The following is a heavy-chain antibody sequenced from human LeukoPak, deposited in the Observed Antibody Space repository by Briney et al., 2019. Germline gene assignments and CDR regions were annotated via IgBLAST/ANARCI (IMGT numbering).Heavy chain of an antibody. CDR3: AKDGGYSYGIDAFDI. D-gene: IGHD5-18*01. V-gene: IGHV3-23*01. Sequence: PGGSLRLSCAASGFTFSSYAMSWVRQAPGKGLEWVSAISGSGGSTYYTDSVKGRFTISRDNSKNTLYLQMNSLRAEDTAVYYCAKDGGYSYGIDAFDIWGQGTMVTVSS. J-gene: IGHJ3*02. CDR1: GFTFSSYA. CDR2: ISGSGGST.